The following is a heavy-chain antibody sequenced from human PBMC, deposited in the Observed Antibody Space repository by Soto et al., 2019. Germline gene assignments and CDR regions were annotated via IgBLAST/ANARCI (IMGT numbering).Heavy chain of an antibody. J-gene: IGHJ6*02. CDR2: IYYSGST. Sequence: PSETLSLTCTVSGGSISSGDYYWSWIRQPPGKGLEWIGYIYYSGSTYYNPSLKSRVTISVDTSKNQFSLKLSSVTAADTAVYYCAGGPRTRTVDYDILTGPPSYYGMDVWGQGTTVTVSS. D-gene: IGHD3-9*01. CDR3: AGGPRTRTVDYDILTGPPSYYGMDV. CDR1: GGSISSGDYY. V-gene: IGHV4-30-4*01.